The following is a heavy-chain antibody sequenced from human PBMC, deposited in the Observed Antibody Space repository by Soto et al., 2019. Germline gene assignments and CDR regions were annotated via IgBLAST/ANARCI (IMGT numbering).Heavy chain of an antibody. J-gene: IGHJ3*02. CDR3: TSEQQLGLHNAFDI. CDR1: GFTFGGYA. CDR2: IRSKAYGGTT. V-gene: IGHV3-49*04. D-gene: IGHD6-13*01. Sequence: PGGSLRLSCAASGFTFGGYAMSWVRQAPGKGLEWVGFIRSKAYGGTTEYAASVKDRFTISRDDSKSIAYLQMNSLKTEDTAVYYCTSEQQLGLHNAFDIWGQGTMVTVSS.